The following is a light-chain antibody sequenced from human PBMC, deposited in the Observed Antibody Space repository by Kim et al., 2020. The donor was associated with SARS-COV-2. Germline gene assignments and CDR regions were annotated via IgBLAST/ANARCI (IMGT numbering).Light chain of an antibody. CDR3: QQRSNWHPAIT. J-gene: IGKJ4*01. CDR2: DAS. Sequence: EIVLTQSPATLSLSPGERATLSCRASQSVSSYLAWYQQKPGQAPRLLIYDASNRATGIPARFSGSGSGTDFTLTISSLEPEDFAVYYCQQRSNWHPAITFGGGTKVDIK. V-gene: IGKV3-11*01. CDR1: QSVSSY.